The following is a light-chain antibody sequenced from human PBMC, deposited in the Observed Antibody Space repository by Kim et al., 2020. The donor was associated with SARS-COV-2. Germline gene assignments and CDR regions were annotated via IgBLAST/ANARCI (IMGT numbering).Light chain of an antibody. Sequence: APVRDRVTITCRASQAIGNYLAWYQHKPGKAPKLLIYVASILQSGVPSRFSGSGSGTDFTLTISSLQPEDVATYYCQKYNSAPPTFGQGTKVDIK. V-gene: IGKV1-27*01. CDR3: QKYNSAPPT. J-gene: IGKJ1*01. CDR1: QAIGNY. CDR2: VAS.